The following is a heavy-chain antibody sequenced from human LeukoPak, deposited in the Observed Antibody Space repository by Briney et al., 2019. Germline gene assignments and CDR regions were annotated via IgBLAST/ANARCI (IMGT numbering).Heavy chain of an antibody. CDR3: ARDRGMTPDAFDI. V-gene: IGHV4-34*01. Sequence: SETLSLTCAVYGVSFSGYYWIWIRQPPGKGLEWIGEINHSGSTNYNPSLKSRVTISVDTSKNQFSLKLSSVTAADTAVYYCARDRGMTPDAFDIWGQGTMVTVSS. CDR2: INHSGST. D-gene: IGHD2-15*01. CDR1: GVSFSGYY. J-gene: IGHJ3*02.